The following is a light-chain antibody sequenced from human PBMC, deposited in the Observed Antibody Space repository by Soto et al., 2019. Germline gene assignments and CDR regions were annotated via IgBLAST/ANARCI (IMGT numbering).Light chain of an antibody. J-gene: IGKJ1*01. CDR3: QQRSNWWT. CDR1: QGVGSY. V-gene: IGKV3-11*01. Sequence: LTQSPSTLSLSPGYRITIXCRASQGVGSYLAWYQQKPGQAPRLLIFDASNRATGIPARFSGSGAGTDFTLTISSLEPEDFAVYYCQQRSNWWTFGQGTKVDIK. CDR2: DAS.